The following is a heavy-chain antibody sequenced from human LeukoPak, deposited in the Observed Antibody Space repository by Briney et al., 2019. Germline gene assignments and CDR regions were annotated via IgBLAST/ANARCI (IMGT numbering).Heavy chain of an antibody. CDR1: GNSISSGDNY. D-gene: IGHD3-22*01. CDR2: VYYTGST. J-gene: IGHJ6*03. V-gene: IGHV4-61*08. CDR3: TRGSIAYYYMDV. Sequence: PSQALSLTCTVSGNSISSGDNYWSWIRQPPGRGLEWIGYVYYTGSTNSNPSLKSRVTISVDTSKNQFSLKLSSVTAADTAVYYCTRGSIAYYYMDVWGKGTTVTISS.